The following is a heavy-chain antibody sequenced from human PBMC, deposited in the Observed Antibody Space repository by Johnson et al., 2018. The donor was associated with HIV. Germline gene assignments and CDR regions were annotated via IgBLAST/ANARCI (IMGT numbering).Heavy chain of an antibody. Sequence: QVQLVESGGGVVQPGRSLRLSCAASGFTFSSYAMHWVRQAPGKGLEWVAGISGSGGGTYYADSVKGRFTISRDNSKNTLYLQMNSLRAEDTALYYCASPGAVDAFDIWGQGTMVTVS. J-gene: IGHJ3*02. CDR3: ASPGAVDAFDI. D-gene: IGHD3-10*01. V-gene: IGHV3-NL1*01. CDR1: GFTFSSYA. CDR2: ISGSGGGT.